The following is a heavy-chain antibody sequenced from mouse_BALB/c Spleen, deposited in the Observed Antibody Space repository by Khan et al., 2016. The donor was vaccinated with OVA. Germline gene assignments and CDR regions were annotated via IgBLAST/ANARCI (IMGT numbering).Heavy chain of an antibody. J-gene: IGHJ2*01. D-gene: IGHD1-1*01. CDR3: ARGNYYGHYFDY. CDR1: GYSITSGYA. V-gene: IGHV3-2*02. Sequence: EVQLQESGPGLVKPSQSLSLTCTVTGYSITSGYAWNWIRQFPGNKLEWMGYISYSGVTSYTPSLKSRISITRDTSKNQFFLQLTSVTTEDTATYYCARGNYYGHYFDYWGQGTTLTVSS. CDR2: ISYSGVT.